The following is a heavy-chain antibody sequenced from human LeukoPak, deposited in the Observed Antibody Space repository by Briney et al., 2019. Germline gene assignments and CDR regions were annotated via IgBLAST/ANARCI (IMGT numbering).Heavy chain of an antibody. Sequence: SETLSLTCAVYGGSFSGYYWSWVRQPPGKGLEWIGEINHSGSTNYNPSLKSRVTISVDTSKNQFSLKLSSVTAADTAVYYCARCLWDADYSLPFDYWGQGTLVTVSS. V-gene: IGHV4-34*01. CDR3: ARCLWDADYSLPFDY. CDR1: GGSFSGYY. J-gene: IGHJ4*02. D-gene: IGHD4-11*01. CDR2: INHSGST.